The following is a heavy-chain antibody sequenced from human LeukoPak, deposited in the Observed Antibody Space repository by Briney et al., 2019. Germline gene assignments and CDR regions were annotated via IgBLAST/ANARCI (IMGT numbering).Heavy chain of an antibody. CDR1: GGSISSSSYY. Sequence: SETLSLTCTVSGGSISSSSYYWGWIRQPPGKGLEWIGTIYYSGSTYYNPSLKSRVAISVDTSKNQFSLKLSSVTASDTAVYYCARRFAPSRNDAFDIWGQGTMVTVSS. CDR3: ARRFAPSRNDAFDI. V-gene: IGHV4-39*01. J-gene: IGHJ3*02. CDR2: IYYSGST. D-gene: IGHD3-10*01.